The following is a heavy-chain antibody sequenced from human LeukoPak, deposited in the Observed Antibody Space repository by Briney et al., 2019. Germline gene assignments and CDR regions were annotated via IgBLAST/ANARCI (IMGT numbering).Heavy chain of an antibody. CDR2: IYYSGST. V-gene: IGHV4-30-4*01. CDR1: GVSISSGDYY. J-gene: IGHJ4*02. CDR3: ARGHDYGDYALPY. Sequence: NPSETLSLTCTVSGVSISSGDYYWGWIRQPPGKGLEWIGYIYYSGSTYYNPSLKSRVTISVDTSKNQFSLKLSSVTAADTAVYYCARGHDYGDYALPYWGQGTLVTVSS. D-gene: IGHD4-17*01.